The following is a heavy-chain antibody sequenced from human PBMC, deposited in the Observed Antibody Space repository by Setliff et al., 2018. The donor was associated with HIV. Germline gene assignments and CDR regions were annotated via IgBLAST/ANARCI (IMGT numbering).Heavy chain of an antibody. Sequence: SETLSLTCAVDGGSFSGYYWSWIRQPPGKGLEWIGEINHSGSTNYNPSLKSRVTMSVDTSKKQFSLNVTSVTAADQGVYYCARVPVAGANWFDPWGLGTLVTVSS. V-gene: IGHV4-34*01. CDR3: ARVPVAGANWFDP. CDR2: INHSGST. CDR1: GGSFSGYY. J-gene: IGHJ5*02. D-gene: IGHD2-21*01.